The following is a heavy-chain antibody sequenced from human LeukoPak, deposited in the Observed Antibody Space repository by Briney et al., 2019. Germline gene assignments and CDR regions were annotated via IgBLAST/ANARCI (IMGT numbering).Heavy chain of an antibody. J-gene: IGHJ4*02. V-gene: IGHV1-69*01. CDR3: YSGSYYVADFDY. CDR1: GGTFSSYA. D-gene: IGHD1-26*01. Sequence: GASVKVSCKASGGTFSSYAISWVRQAPGQGLEWMGGITPIFGTANYAQKFQGRVTITADESASTAYMELSSLRSEDTAVYYCYSGSYYVADFDYWGQGTLVTVSS. CDR2: ITPIFGTA.